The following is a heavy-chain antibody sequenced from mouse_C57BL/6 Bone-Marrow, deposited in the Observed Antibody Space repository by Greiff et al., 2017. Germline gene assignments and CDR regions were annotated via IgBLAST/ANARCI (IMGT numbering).Heavy chain of an antibody. CDR3: ASEGGYYGSSWPY. CDR2: ILPGRGST. Sequence: QVQLKESGAELMKPGASVKLSCKATGYTFTGYWIEWVKQRPGPGLEWIGEILPGRGSTNYNEKFKGKATFTADTSSNTAYMQLSSLTTEDSAIYDCASEGGYYGSSWPYWGQGTLVTVSA. V-gene: IGHV1-9*01. D-gene: IGHD1-1*01. CDR1: GYTFTGYW. J-gene: IGHJ3*01.